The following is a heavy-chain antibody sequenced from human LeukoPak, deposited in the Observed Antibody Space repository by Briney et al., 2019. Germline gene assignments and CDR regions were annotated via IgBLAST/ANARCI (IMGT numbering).Heavy chain of an antibody. D-gene: IGHD6-19*01. Sequence: ASVKVSCKASGYTFTGYYMHWVRQAPGQGLEWMGWINPNSGGTNYAPKFQGRVTMTRDTSISTAYMVLSRLRSDDTAVYYCARDCSGWYGTYYYYGMDVWGQGTTVTVSS. CDR2: INPNSGGT. V-gene: IGHV1-2*02. J-gene: IGHJ6*02. CDR3: ARDCSGWYGTYYYYGMDV. CDR1: GYTFTGYY.